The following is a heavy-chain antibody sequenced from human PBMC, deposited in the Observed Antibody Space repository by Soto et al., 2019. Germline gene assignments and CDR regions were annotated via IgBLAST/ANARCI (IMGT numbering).Heavy chain of an antibody. J-gene: IGHJ4*02. D-gene: IGHD3-22*01. CDR3: AKNSGYDYYDRSGIEY. V-gene: IGHV1-69*13. CDR1: GGTFSSYA. CDR2: IIPIFGTA. Sequence: ASVKVSCKASGGTFSSYAISWVRQAPGQGLEWMGGIIPIFGTANYAQKFQGRVTITADESTSTAYMELSSLRAEDTAVYYCAKNSGYDYYDRSGIEYWGQGALVTVSS.